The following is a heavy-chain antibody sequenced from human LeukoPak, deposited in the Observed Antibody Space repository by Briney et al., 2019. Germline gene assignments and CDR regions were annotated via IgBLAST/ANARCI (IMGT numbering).Heavy chain of an antibody. D-gene: IGHD2-15*01. Sequence: PSETLSLTRTVSGGSISSYYWSWIRQPPGKGLEWIGYIYYSGSTNYNPSLKSRVTISVDTSKNQFSLKLSSVTAADTAVYYCARDRGVVVAATTHYYYYGMDVWGQGTTVTVSS. CDR2: IYYSGST. V-gene: IGHV4-59*01. CDR1: GGSISSYY. J-gene: IGHJ6*02. CDR3: ARDRGVVVAATTHYYYYGMDV.